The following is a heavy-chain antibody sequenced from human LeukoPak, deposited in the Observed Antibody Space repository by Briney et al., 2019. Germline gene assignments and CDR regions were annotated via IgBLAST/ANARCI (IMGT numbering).Heavy chain of an antibody. CDR2: ISSSGFNI. J-gene: IGHJ3*02. CDR3: ARDPGSEVAPSAADAFDI. V-gene: IGHV3-48*03. D-gene: IGHD3-10*01. CDR1: GFTFSSYE. Sequence: GGSLRLSCAVSGFTFSSYEVNWVRQAPGKGLEWVSYISSSGFNIYYADSVKGRFTISRDNAKNSLYLQMNSPRAEDTAVYYCARDPGSEVAPSAADAFDIWGQGTLVTVSS.